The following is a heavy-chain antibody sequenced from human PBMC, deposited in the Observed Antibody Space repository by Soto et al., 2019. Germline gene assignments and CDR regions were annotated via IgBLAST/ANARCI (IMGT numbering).Heavy chain of an antibody. CDR2: VSFDGTKK. V-gene: IGHV3-30*18. CDR1: GFTFSNFG. Sequence: PGGSLRLSCAASGFTFSNFGIHWVRQSPGKGLEWVASVSFDGTKKFSADSVKGRFTISRDSSKNTVYLLMSSLRAGDTAVYYCAKDYLGNSNAFDIWGRGTMVTV. D-gene: IGHD2-2*01. CDR3: AKDYLGNSNAFDI. J-gene: IGHJ3*02.